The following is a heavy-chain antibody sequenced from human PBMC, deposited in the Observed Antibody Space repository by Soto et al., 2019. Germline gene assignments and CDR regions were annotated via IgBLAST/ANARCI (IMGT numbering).Heavy chain of an antibody. V-gene: IGHV4-61*01. CDR3: AITNYYYYGMDV. Sequence: QVQLQESGPGLVKPSETLSLTCTVSGGSVSSGSYYWSWIRQPPGKGLEWIGYIYYSGSTNYNPSLKSRVPISVDTSKNQFSLKLSSVTAADTAVYYCAITNYYYYGMDVWGQGTTVTVSS. CDR1: GGSVSSGSYY. J-gene: IGHJ6*02. CDR2: IYYSGST.